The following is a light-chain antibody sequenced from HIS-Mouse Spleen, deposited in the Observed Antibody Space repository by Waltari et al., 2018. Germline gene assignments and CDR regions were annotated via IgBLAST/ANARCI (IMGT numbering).Light chain of an antibody. V-gene: IGLV2-23*01. Sequence: QSVLTQPASVSGSPGQSITISCTGTSSDVGSYNLVSWYQQHPGKAPKLMIYEGSKRPSGVSKRVSGSKSGNTASLTISGLQAEDEADYYCCSYAGSSTWVFGGGTKLTVL. CDR1: SSDVGSYNL. CDR2: EGS. CDR3: CSYAGSSTWV. J-gene: IGLJ3*02.